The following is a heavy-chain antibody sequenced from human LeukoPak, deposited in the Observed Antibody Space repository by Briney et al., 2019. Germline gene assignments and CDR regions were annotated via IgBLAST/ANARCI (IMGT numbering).Heavy chain of an antibody. J-gene: IGHJ5*02. Sequence: ASVKVSCKASGYTFTGYYMHWVRQAPGQGLEWMGWINTNTGNPTYAQGFTGRFVFSLDTSVSTAYLQISSLKAEDTAMYYCARDPSRFDPWGQGTLVTVSS. V-gene: IGHV7-4-1*02. CDR2: INTNTGNP. CDR3: ARDPSRFDP. CDR1: GYTFTGYY.